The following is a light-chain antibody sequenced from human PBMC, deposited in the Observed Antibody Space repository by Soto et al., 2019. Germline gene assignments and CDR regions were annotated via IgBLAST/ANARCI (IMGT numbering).Light chain of an antibody. CDR1: TSDVGRYNY. CDR2: EVR. CDR3: CSYTTTTTWV. V-gene: IGLV2-14*01. Sequence: QSALTQPASVSGSPGQSITISCTGSTSDVGRYNYVSWYQQLPGKAPKLLIYEVRNRPSGISNRFSGSKSGNTASLTISDLQADDEATYYGCSYTTTTTWVFGGGTQLTVL. J-gene: IGLJ3*02.